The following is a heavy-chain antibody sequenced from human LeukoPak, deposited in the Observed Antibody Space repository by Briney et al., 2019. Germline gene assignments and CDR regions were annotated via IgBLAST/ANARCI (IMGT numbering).Heavy chain of an antibody. J-gene: IGHJ4*02. Sequence: PGGSLRLSCAATGFTFSSYAMSWVRQAPGKGLEWVSAISGSHVTTYYADSVKGRFTISRDNAKNSLYLQMNSLRAEDTAVYYCAREPTYSSSWYTSCDYWGQGTLVTVSS. D-gene: IGHD6-13*01. CDR2: ISGSHVTT. CDR1: GFTFSSYA. V-gene: IGHV3-23*01. CDR3: AREPTYSSSWYTSCDY.